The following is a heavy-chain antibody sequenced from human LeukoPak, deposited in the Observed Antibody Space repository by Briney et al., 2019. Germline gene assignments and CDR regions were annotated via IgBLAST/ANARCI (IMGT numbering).Heavy chain of an antibody. CDR1: GFTFSSYA. V-gene: IGHV3-30-3*01. D-gene: IGHD4-23*01. J-gene: IGHJ6*03. Sequence: GGSLRLSCAASGFTFSSYAMHWVRQAPGKGLEWVAVTSYDGSHKYYADSVKGRFTISRGNAKNSLYLQMNSLRAEDTAVYYCAKADGGAYYYYYMDVWGKGTTVTVSS. CDR3: AKADGGAYYYYYMDV. CDR2: TSYDGSHK.